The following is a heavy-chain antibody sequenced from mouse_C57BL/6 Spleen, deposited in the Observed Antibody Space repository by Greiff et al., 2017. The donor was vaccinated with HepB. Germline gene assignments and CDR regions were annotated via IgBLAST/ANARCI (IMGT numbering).Heavy chain of an antibody. J-gene: IGHJ1*03. CDR3: ARWGLEWLLQGYFDV. CDR1: GYTFTSYW. CDR2: INPSNGGT. Sequence: QVQLQQPGTELVKPGASVKLSCKASGYTFTSYWMHWVKQRPGQGLEWIGNINPSNGGTNYNEKFKSKSTLTVDKSSSTAYMQLSSLTSEDSAVYYCARWGLEWLLQGYFDVWGTGTTVTVSS. D-gene: IGHD2-3*01. V-gene: IGHV1-53*01.